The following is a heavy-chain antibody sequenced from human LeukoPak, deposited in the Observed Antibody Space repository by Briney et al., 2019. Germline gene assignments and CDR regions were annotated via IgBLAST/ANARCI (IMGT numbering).Heavy chain of an antibody. Sequence: GGSLRLSCAASGFTFSSYAMSWVRQAPGKGLEWVANIKQDESQKYYVDSVKGRFTISRDNAKSSLYLQMNSLRAEDTAVYYCARYNSSSSLDYWGQGTLVTVSS. J-gene: IGHJ4*02. CDR2: IKQDESQK. CDR3: ARYNSSSSLDY. CDR1: GFTFSSYA. D-gene: IGHD6-6*01. V-gene: IGHV3-7*01.